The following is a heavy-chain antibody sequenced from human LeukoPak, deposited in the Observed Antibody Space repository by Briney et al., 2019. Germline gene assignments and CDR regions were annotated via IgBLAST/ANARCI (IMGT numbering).Heavy chain of an antibody. D-gene: IGHD3-22*01. V-gene: IGHV1-69*04. CDR1: GGTLSSYD. CDR3: ARADSSGYSLDENFDY. CDR2: IIPMFGIV. Sequence: SVKVSCKASGGTLSSYDINWVRQAPGQGLEWIGSIIPMFGIVNYAQNFQGRVTITADKSTNTAYMELSSLRSEDTAFYYCARADSSGYSLDENFDYWGQGTLVTVSS. J-gene: IGHJ4*02.